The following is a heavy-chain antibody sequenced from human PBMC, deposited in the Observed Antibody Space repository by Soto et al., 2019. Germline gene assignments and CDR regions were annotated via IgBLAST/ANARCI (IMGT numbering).Heavy chain of an antibody. V-gene: IGHV4-39*01. J-gene: IGHJ4*02. Sequence: PSETLSLTCTVSGGSITSSSYYWGWIRQPPGKGLEWIGGIYYSGRSYYNPSLKSRVTMSVDTSKNQFSLTLNSVTAADAAVYYCARPRTTVVTQAYFDHWGQGTLVTVSS. CDR3: ARPRTTVVTQAYFDH. CDR2: IYYSGRS. CDR1: GGSITSSSYY. D-gene: IGHD4-17*01.